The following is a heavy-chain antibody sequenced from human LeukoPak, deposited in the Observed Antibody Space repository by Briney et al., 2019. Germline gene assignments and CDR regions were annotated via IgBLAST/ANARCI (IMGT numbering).Heavy chain of an antibody. V-gene: IGHV1-69*01. CDR3: AALPGAHYDFWSGPSRGYYYYMGV. J-gene: IGHJ6*03. CDR2: IIPVFGTT. D-gene: IGHD3-3*01. Sequence: SVKVSCKASGDIFSRYAISWVRQAPGQGLEWMGGIIPVFGTTNYAQKFQDRVTITADAWDESTNTAYMELSSLRSEDTAVYYCAALPGAHYDFWSGPSRGYYYYMGVWGVGTTVTVSS. CDR1: GDIFSRYA.